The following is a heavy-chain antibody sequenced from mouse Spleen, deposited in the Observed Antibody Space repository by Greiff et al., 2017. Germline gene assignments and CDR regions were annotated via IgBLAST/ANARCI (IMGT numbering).Heavy chain of an antibody. Sequence: VQLQQSGAELVKPGASVKLSCTASGFNITDYYMHWVMQRTEQGLEWIGRIDPEDGETKYAPKFQGKATITADTSSNTAYLQLSSLTSEDTAVYYCARFDGSSPFAYWGQGTLVTVSA. CDR3: ARFDGSSPFAY. D-gene: IGHD1-1*01. J-gene: IGHJ3*01. V-gene: IGHV14-2*01. CDR2: IDPEDGET. CDR1: GFNITDYY.